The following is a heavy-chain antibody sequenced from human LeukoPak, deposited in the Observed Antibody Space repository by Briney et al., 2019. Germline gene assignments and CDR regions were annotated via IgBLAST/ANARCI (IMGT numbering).Heavy chain of an antibody. Sequence: SETLSLTCTVSGGSISSYYWSWIRQPPGKGLEWIGYIYYSGSTNYNPSLKSRVTISVDTSKNQFSLKLSSVTAADTAVYYCARVGLQYYYDGSGYYFDYWGQGTLVTVSS. CDR1: GGSISSYY. V-gene: IGHV4-59*01. D-gene: IGHD3-22*01. CDR3: ARVGLQYYYDGSGYYFDY. J-gene: IGHJ4*02. CDR2: IYYSGST.